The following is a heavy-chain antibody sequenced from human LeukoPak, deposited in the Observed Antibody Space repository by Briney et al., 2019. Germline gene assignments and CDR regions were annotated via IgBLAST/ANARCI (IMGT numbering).Heavy chain of an antibody. CDR3: AKSMGAVGDF. CDR1: GFTFSSYA. Sequence: GGSLRLSCAASGFTFSSYAMSWVRQAPGKGLEWVAMISFDGSKRYYGDSVKGRFNISRDNSESTLYLQMNSLRAEDTAVYFCAKSMGAVGDFWGQGTLVTVSA. CDR2: ISFDGSKR. V-gene: IGHV3-30*18. D-gene: IGHD2-8*01. J-gene: IGHJ4*02.